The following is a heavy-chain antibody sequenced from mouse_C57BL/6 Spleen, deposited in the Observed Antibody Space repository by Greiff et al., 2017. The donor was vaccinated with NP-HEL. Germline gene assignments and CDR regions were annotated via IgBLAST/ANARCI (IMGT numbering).Heavy chain of an antibody. Sequence: QVHVKQSGAELVKPGASVKISCKASGYAFSSYWMNWVKQRPGKGLEWIGQIYPGDGDTNYNGKFKGKATLTADKSSSTAYMQLSSLTSEDSAVYFCAVDSSGYLFAYWGQGTLVTVSA. V-gene: IGHV1-80*01. CDR1: GYAFSSYW. J-gene: IGHJ3*01. D-gene: IGHD3-2*02. CDR2: IYPGDGDT. CDR3: AVDSSGYLFAY.